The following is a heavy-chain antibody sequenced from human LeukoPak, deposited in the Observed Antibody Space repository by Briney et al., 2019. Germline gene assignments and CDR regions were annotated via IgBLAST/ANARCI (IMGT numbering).Heavy chain of an antibody. CDR2: INPSGGST. D-gene: IGHD2-2*01. CDR3: ARELYCSSTSCEPAFDY. Sequence: ASVTVSCKASGYTFTSYYMHWVRQAPGQGLEWMGIINPSGGSTSYAQKFQGRVTMTRDTSTSTVYMELSSLRSEDTAVYYCARELYCSSTSCEPAFDYWGQGTLVTVSS. J-gene: IGHJ4*02. V-gene: IGHV1-46*01. CDR1: GYTFTSYY.